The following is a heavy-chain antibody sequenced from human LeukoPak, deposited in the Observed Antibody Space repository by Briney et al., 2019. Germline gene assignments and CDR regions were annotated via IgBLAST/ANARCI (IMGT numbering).Heavy chain of an antibody. CDR3: ARVALWGSYSTHFDY. J-gene: IGHJ4*02. CDR2: INPNSGGT. D-gene: IGHD1-26*01. CDR1: GYTFTGYY. V-gene: IGHV1-2*02. Sequence: GASVKVSCKASGYTFTGYYMHWVRQAPGQGLEWMGWINPNSGGTNYAQKFQGRVTMTRDTSISTAYMELSRLRSDDTAVYYCARVALWGSYSTHFDYWGQGTLVTVSS.